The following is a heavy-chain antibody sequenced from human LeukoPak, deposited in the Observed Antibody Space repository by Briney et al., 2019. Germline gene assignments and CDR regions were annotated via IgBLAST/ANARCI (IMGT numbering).Heavy chain of an antibody. J-gene: IGHJ6*03. CDR1: ECSISHYD. D-gene: IGHD2-8*02. CDR3: PKAPLGACAGAVCYYLDV. V-gene: IGHV3-23*01. CDR2: DTSSTSST. Sequence: GRPLRLSCTASECSISHYDMRWVRESRGEGVEGVSADTSSTSSTYYARSVGGRFPISREISMNTLYPKIQSLSADHTAVYFCPKAPLGACAGAVCYYLDVWGKGTTVIVSS.